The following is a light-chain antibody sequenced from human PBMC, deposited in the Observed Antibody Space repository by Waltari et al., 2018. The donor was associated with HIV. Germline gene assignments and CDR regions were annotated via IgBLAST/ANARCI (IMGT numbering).Light chain of an antibody. J-gene: IGLJ2*01. CDR3: CSYAGSRIHVV. CDR2: EVT. V-gene: IGLV2-23*02. CDR1: FSDVGCYNL. Sequence: QPALTQPASVSGSPGQSITISCTGTFSDVGCYNLVSWYQKHPGEAPKIMIYEVTKRPSGVSSRFSGSKSGNTASLTISGLQAEDEADYYCCSYAGSRIHVVFGGGTKLTVL.